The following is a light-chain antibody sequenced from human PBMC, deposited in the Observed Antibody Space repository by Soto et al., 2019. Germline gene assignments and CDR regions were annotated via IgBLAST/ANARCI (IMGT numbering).Light chain of an antibody. J-gene: IGKJ3*01. CDR1: QGISSY. CDR2: AAS. CDR3: QQLNSYLFT. Sequence: IQLTQSPSSLSASVGDRVTITCRASQGISSYLAWYQQKPGKAPKLLIYAASTLQSGVPSRFSGSGSGTDFTLTISSLQPEDVATYYCQQLNSYLFTFGPGTKVDIK. V-gene: IGKV1-9*01.